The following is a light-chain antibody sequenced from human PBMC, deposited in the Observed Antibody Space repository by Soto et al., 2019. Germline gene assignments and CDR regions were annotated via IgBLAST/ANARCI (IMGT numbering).Light chain of an antibody. J-gene: IGKJ1*01. CDR3: QQYNNWT. CDR1: QSVSSN. V-gene: IGKV3-15*01. CDR2: GAS. Sequence: EIVMTQSPATLSVSPGERATLSCSASQSVSSNLAWYQQKPGQAPRLLIYGASTRATGIPARFSGSGSGTEFTLSFSSLQSEDFAVYYCQQYNNWTFSQGTKV.